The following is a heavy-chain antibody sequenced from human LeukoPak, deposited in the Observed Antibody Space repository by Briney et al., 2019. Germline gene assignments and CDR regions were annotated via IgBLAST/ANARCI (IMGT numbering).Heavy chain of an antibody. Sequence: SETLSLTCTVSGDSIGSSYWSWIRQPPGKGLEWIGYIYYSGSTSYNPSLKSRATISVDTSKNQFSLKLSSVTATDTAVYYCARNHVYYYDSSGYYAMDVWGQGTTVTVSS. CDR2: IYYSGST. D-gene: IGHD3-22*01. V-gene: IGHV4-59*01. J-gene: IGHJ6*02. CDR3: ARNHVYYYDSSGYYAMDV. CDR1: GDSIGSSY.